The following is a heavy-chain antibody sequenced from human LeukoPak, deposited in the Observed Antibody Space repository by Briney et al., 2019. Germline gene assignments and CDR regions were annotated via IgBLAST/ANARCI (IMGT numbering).Heavy chain of an antibody. CDR1: GFTFSSYG. Sequence: GESLKISCAASGFTFSSYGMHWVRQAPAKGLEWVAIISYDGSNKYYADSVKGRFTISRDNSKNTLYLQMNSLRAEDTAVYYCAKSTAVTQRGYFDYWGQGTLVTVSS. V-gene: IGHV3-30*18. CDR3: AKSTAVTQRGYFDY. D-gene: IGHD4-17*01. CDR2: ISYDGSNK. J-gene: IGHJ4*02.